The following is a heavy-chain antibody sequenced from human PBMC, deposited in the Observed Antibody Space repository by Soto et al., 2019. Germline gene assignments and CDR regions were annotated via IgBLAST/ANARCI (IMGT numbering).Heavy chain of an antibody. CDR3: ARDGGQDYDILTGQLFDY. CDR2: INAGNGNT. CDR1: GYTFTSYA. D-gene: IGHD3-9*01. Sequence: ASVKVSCKASGYTFTSYAMHWVRQAPGQRLEWMGWINAGNGNTKYSQKFQGRVTITRDTSASTAYMELSSLRSEDTAVYYCARDGGQDYDILTGQLFDYWGQGTLVXVSS. J-gene: IGHJ4*02. V-gene: IGHV1-3*01.